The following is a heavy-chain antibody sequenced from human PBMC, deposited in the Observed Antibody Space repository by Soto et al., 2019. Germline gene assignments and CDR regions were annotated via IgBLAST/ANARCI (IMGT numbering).Heavy chain of an antibody. D-gene: IGHD5-18*01. J-gene: IGHJ4*02. Sequence: GEALKISCKGSGYRLAGYWITWVRQRPGKGLEWMGRIDPSYSQTYYSPSFRGHVTISVTKSITTVFLQWSRQRAADTPSDYWARAIYDSDTGPNFQYYFDSWGQGTPVTVSS. CDR3: ARAIYDSDTGPNFQYYFDS. CDR1: GYRLAGYW. V-gene: IGHV5-10-1*01. CDR2: IDPSYSQT.